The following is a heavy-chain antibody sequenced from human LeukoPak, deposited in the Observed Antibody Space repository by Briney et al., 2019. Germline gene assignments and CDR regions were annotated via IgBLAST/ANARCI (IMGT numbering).Heavy chain of an antibody. Sequence: SETLSLTCTVSGDSISSGDYYWSWIRQPPGKGLEWIGYIYYSGSTNYKPSLKSRVTISVDTSKNQFSLKLSSVTAADTAVYYCARGGYYGSGNDFRFDPWGQGTLVTVSS. D-gene: IGHD3-10*01. V-gene: IGHV4-61*08. CDR2: IYYSGST. CDR3: ARGGYYGSGNDFRFDP. J-gene: IGHJ5*02. CDR1: GDSISSGDYY.